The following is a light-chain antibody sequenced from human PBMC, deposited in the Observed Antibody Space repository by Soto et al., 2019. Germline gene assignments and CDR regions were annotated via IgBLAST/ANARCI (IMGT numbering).Light chain of an antibody. CDR3: QQYNSYSST. CDR2: DAS. V-gene: IGKV1-5*01. J-gene: IGKJ1*01. CDR1: QSISSW. Sequence: DLHMTQSPSTLSASVGDRVTITCRASQSISSWLAWYKQKPGKAPKLLIYDASILESGVPSRFSGVGSGTDFTLTISSLQPDDFATYYCQQYNSYSSTFGQGTKVEIK.